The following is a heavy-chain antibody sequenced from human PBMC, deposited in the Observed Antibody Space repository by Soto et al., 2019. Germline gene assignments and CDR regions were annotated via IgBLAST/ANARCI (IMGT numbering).Heavy chain of an antibody. V-gene: IGHV3-30*03. CDR2: ISDDGSNE. D-gene: IGHD3-10*01. J-gene: IGHJ4*02. Sequence: QVQLVESGGSVVQPGRSLRLSCAVSGFTFSSYSFHWVRQAPGKGLEWVALISDDGSNEDYADSVRGRFTCSRDNSKNTLYQQKNSLRPDDTAVYYCARDRSFGSGSYYTRPLDFWGQGTLVTVSS. CDR1: GFTFSSYS. CDR3: ARDRSFGSGSYYTRPLDF.